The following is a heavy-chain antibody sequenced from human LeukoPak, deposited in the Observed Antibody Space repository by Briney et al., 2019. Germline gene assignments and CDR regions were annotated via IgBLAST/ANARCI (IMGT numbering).Heavy chain of an antibody. CDR3: ARGPYYYLDV. J-gene: IGHJ6*03. Sequence: SETLSLTCMVSGGSISSEYWSWLRQPPGKGMEWIGYIYYTGTTKYNSSLKSGVTISVDRSKHLFSLKLSSVIAADTAVYYCARGPYYYLDVWGKGTTVTVSS. V-gene: IGHV4-59*01. CDR1: GGSISSEY. CDR2: IYYTGTT.